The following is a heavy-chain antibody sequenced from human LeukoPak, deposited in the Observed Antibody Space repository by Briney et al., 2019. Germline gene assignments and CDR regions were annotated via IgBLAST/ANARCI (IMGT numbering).Heavy chain of an antibody. D-gene: IGHD2-2*02. V-gene: IGHV1-69*05. CDR2: IIPIFGTA. Sequence: SVKVSCKASGGTFSSYAISWVRQAPGQGLEWMGGIIPIFGTANYAQKFQGRVTITTDESTSTAYMELRSLRSEDTAVYYCARARYCSSTSCYSRPSYYYYMDVWGKGTTVTVSS. CDR1: GGTFSSYA. J-gene: IGHJ6*03. CDR3: ARARYCSSTSCYSRPSYYYYMDV.